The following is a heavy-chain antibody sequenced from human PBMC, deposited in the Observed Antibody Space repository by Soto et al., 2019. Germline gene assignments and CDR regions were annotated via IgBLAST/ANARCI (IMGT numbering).Heavy chain of an antibody. CDR3: ARVSHAITGEEAFDF. V-gene: IGHV1-69*01. J-gene: IGHJ3*01. CDR2: IIPIFGKA. D-gene: IGHD7-27*01. Sequence: QVQLVQSGAEVKKPGSSVKVSCKTSGGTFSSFAISWVRQAPGQGLEWMGGIIPIFGKASYAEKFQGRVTITADGSTSTAYMELSSLRSEDTAVYYCARVSHAITGEEAFDFWGQGTMVTVSS. CDR1: GGTFSSFA.